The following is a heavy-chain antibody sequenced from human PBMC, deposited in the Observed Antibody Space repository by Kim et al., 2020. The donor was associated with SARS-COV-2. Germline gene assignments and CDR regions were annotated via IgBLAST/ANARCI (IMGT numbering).Heavy chain of an antibody. J-gene: IGHJ6*03. V-gene: IGHV3-23*01. CDR1: GFTFSSYA. Sequence: GGSLRLSCAASGFTFSSYAMSWVRQAPGKGLEWVSAISGSGGSTYYADSVKGRFTISRDNSKNTLYLQMNSLRAEDTAVYYCAKDRAANPYYSFYYMDVWGKETTVTVSS. CDR3: AKDRAANPYYSFYYMDV. CDR2: ISGSGGST. D-gene: IGHD2-15*01.